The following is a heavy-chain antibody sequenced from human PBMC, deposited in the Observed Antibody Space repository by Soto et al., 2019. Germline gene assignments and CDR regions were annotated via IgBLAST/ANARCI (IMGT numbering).Heavy chain of an antibody. J-gene: IGHJ4*02. Sequence: EVQLVESGGGLVHPGGSLRLSCAASGLTFSNYWMHWVRQAPGKGLVWVSRINSAGSSTTYADSVKGRFTISRDNAKNTLYLQMNSLRAEDTAVYYCALSHTVTTDYWGQGTLVTVSS. CDR2: INSAGSST. CDR1: GLTFSNYW. CDR3: ALSHTVTTDY. V-gene: IGHV3-74*01. D-gene: IGHD4-17*01.